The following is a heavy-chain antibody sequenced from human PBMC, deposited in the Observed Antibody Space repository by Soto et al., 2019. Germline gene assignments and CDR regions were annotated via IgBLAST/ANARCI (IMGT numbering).Heavy chain of an antibody. CDR3: ARGLRYCSSTSCYDRPPPYYYYYGMDV. V-gene: IGHV1-2*04. CDR2: INPNSGGT. D-gene: IGHD2-2*01. J-gene: IGHJ6*02. Sequence: ASVKVSCKASGYTFTGYYMHWVRQDPGQGLEWMGWINPNSGGTNYAQKFQGWVTMTRDTSISTAYMELSRLRSDDTAVYYCARGLRYCSSTSCYDRPPPYYYYYGMDVWGQGTTVTVSS. CDR1: GYTFTGYY.